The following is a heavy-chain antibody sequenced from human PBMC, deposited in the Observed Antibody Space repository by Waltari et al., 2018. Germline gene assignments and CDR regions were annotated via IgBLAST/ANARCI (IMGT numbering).Heavy chain of an antibody. Sequence: QLQLQESGPGLVKPSETLSLTCTVSGCSISSCRSYWGGFRQPPGKGLEWIGSIYYSGSTYYNPSLKSRVTISVDTSKNQFSLKLSSVTAADTAVYYCARRVGRYYFDYWGQGTLVTVSS. CDR2: IYYSGST. CDR1: GCSISSCRSY. CDR3: ARRVGRYYFDY. V-gene: IGHV4-39*01. J-gene: IGHJ4*02.